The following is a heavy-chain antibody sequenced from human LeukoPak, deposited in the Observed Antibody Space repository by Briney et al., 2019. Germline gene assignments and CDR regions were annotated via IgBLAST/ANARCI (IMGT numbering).Heavy chain of an antibody. CDR3: AGTGIAVTGS. CDR1: GGSFSGYY. Sequence: SETLSLTCAVYGGSFSGYYWSWIRQPPGKGLEWIGEINHSGSTNYNPSLKSRVTISVDTSKNQFSLQLNSVTPEDTAVYYCAGTGIAVTGSWGQGTLVTVSS. J-gene: IGHJ5*02. D-gene: IGHD6-19*01. CDR2: INHSGST. V-gene: IGHV4-34*01.